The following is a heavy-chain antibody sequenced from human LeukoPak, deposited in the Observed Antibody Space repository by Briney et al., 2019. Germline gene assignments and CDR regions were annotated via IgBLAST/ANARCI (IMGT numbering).Heavy chain of an antibody. V-gene: IGHV3-23*01. J-gene: IGHJ4*02. Sequence: GESLRLSCAASGFTFRSYVMSWIRQAPGKGLERVSAISDSGGSTYYADSVKGRFTTSRDNSKNTLYLQMNSLRAEDTAVYYCAKGSADSRPYYFDYWGQGTLVTVSS. CDR1: GFTFRSYV. CDR3: AKGSADSRPYYFDY. CDR2: ISDSGGST. D-gene: IGHD6-13*01.